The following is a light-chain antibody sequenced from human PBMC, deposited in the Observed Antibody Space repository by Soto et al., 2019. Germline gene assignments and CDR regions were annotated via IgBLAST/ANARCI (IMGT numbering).Light chain of an antibody. Sequence: IQMTPSPSTLAGSVGDRTTITWRASQTISSWLAWYQQKPGKAPKLLIYKASTLKSGVPSRFSGSGSGTEFTLTISSLQPDDFATYYCQHYNSYSEAFGQGTRWIS. CDR2: KAS. V-gene: IGKV1-5*03. CDR1: QTISSW. J-gene: IGKJ1*01. CDR3: QHYNSYSEA.